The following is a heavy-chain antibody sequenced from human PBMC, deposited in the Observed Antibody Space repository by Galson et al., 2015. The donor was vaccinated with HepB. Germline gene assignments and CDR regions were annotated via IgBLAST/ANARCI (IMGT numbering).Heavy chain of an antibody. CDR3: AREDGATHKDDAFDI. V-gene: IGHV3-21*01. J-gene: IGHJ3*02. Sequence: SLRLSCAASGFTFSSYSMNWVRQAPGKGLEWVSSISSSSSYIYYADSVKGRFTISRDNAKNSLYLQMNSLRAEDTAVYYCAREDGATHKDDAFDIWGQGTMVTVSS. CDR1: GFTFSSYS. CDR2: ISSSSSYI. D-gene: IGHD1-1*01.